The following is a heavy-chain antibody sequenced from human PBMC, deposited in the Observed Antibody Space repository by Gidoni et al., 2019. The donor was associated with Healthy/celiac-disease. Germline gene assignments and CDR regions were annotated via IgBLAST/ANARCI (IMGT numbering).Heavy chain of an antibody. V-gene: IGHV3-21*01. Sequence: EVQLVESGGGLVKPGGSLRLSCAASGFTFSSYSMNWVRQAPGKGLEWVSSISSSSSYIYYADSVKGRFTISRDNAKNSLYLQMNSLRAEDTAVYYCASSLTVTTGVGDYWGQGTLVTVSS. CDR3: ASSLTVTTGVGDY. J-gene: IGHJ4*02. CDR2: ISSSSSYI. CDR1: GFTFSSYS. D-gene: IGHD4-17*01.